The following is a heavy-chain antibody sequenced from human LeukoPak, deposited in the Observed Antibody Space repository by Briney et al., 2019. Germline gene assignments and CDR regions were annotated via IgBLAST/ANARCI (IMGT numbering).Heavy chain of an antibody. Sequence: GGSLRLSCAASGFTFSSYGMHWVRQAPGKGLEWVSAISGSGGYTYYADSVKGRFTISRDNSKNTLYLQMNSLRAEDTAVYYRAKFGSYNWNYAGYYFDYLGQGTLVTVSS. J-gene: IGHJ4*02. CDR3: AKFGSYNWNYAGYYFDY. V-gene: IGHV3-23*01. CDR2: ISGSGGYT. D-gene: IGHD1-7*01. CDR1: GFTFSSYG.